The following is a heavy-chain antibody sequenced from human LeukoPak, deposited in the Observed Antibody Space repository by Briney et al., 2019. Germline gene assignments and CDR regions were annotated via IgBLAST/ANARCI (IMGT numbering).Heavy chain of an antibody. CDR3: ASEAPLWRSGTPREAFDI. V-gene: IGHV3-21*01. Sequence: PGGSLRLSCAASGFTFTSYSMNWVRQAPGKGLEWVSSISSSTYYIYYGDSAKGRFTVSRDNAKKSVFLQMNSLRADDTAVYYCASEAPLWRSGTPREAFDIWGQGTMVIVSS. J-gene: IGHJ3*02. CDR2: ISSSTYYI. CDR1: GFTFTSYS. D-gene: IGHD3-3*01.